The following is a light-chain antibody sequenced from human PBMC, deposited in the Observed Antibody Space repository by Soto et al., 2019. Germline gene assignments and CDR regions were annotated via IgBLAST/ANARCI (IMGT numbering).Light chain of an antibody. J-gene: IGKJ4*01. CDR1: QSISDT. V-gene: IGKV3-11*01. CDR3: QQRSNWPALT. CDR2: DAS. Sequence: EIVMTQSPATLSVSPGGRATPSCRASQSISDTLAWYQQKPGQAPRLLIYDASNRATGIPARFSGSGSGTDFTLTISSLEPEDFAVYYCQQRSNWPALTFGGGTKVDI.